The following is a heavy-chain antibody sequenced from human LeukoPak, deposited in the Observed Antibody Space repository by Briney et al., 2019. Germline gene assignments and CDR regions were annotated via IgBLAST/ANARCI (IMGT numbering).Heavy chain of an antibody. Sequence: SETLSLTCAVSGGSISSGGYPWSWIRQPPGQGLEWIGYIYHSGSTYYNPSLKSRVTISVDRSNNQFSLKLSSVPAADTAVYYCASGSPGDAFDIWGQGTMVTVSS. D-gene: IGHD2-2*03. J-gene: IGHJ3*02. CDR2: IYHSGST. CDR1: GGSISSGGYP. V-gene: IGHV4-30-2*01. CDR3: ASGSPGDAFDI.